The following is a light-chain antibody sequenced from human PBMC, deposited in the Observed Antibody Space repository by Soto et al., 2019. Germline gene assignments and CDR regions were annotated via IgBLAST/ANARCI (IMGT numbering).Light chain of an antibody. Sequence: QSVLTQPPSASGTPGQRVTISCSGSSSNIGSNYVSWYQQLPGTAPHLLIYRNNQRPSGVPDRFSGSMSGTSASLAISGLRSEDEADYYCSAWDDSLSGRVFGVGTKLTVL. J-gene: IGLJ2*01. CDR2: RNN. CDR1: SSNIGSNY. CDR3: SAWDDSLSGRV. V-gene: IGLV1-47*01.